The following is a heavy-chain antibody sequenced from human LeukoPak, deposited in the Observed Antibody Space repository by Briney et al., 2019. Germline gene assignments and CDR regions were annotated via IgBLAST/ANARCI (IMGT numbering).Heavy chain of an antibody. V-gene: IGHV3-23*01. D-gene: IGHD5-12*01. CDR2: ISASGGST. Sequence: GGSLRLSCAASGFTFSSYPMGWVRQAPGKGLEWVSAISASGGSTYYADSGKGRFTISRDNSKDTLYVQMNSPRAEDTAVYYCAKATGGTIRSFDYWGQGTLVTVSS. J-gene: IGHJ4*02. CDR3: AKATGGTIRSFDY. CDR1: GFTFSSYP.